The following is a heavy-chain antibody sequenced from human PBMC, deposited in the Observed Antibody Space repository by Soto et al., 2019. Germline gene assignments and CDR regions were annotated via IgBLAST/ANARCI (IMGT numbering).Heavy chain of an antibody. J-gene: IGHJ6*03. CDR2: ISGSGGST. V-gene: IGHV3-23*01. Sequence: GGSLRLSCAASGFTFGSYAMGWVRQAPGKGLEWVSAISGSGGSTYYADSVKGRFTISRDNSKNTLYLQMNSLRAEDTAVYYWAKDKPHEGRGLLGYYYYMDFWGKGPTVTVPS. D-gene: IGHD3-10*01. CDR3: AKDKPHEGRGLLGYYYYMDF. CDR1: GFTFGSYA.